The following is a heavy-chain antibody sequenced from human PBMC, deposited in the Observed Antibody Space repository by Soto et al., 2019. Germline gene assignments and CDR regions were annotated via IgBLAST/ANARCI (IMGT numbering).Heavy chain of an antibody. Sequence: EVQLVESGGGLVQPGGSLRLSCAASGFTFSSYWMSWVRQAPGKGLEWVANIKQDGSEKYYVDSVKGRFTISRDNAKNSLYLQMNSLRAEDTAVSYCAISLSARYSSRLDYWGQGTLVTVSS. CDR2: IKQDGSEK. D-gene: IGHD6-13*01. CDR3: AISLSARYSSRLDY. V-gene: IGHV3-7*01. CDR1: GFTFSSYW. J-gene: IGHJ4*02.